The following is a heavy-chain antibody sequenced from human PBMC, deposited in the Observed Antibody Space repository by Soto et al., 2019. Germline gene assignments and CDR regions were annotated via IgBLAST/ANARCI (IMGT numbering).Heavy chain of an antibody. J-gene: IGHJ6*02. CDR2: IYYSGST. Sequence: QLQLQESGPGLVKPSETLSLTCTVSGGSISSSSYYWGWIRQPPGKGLEWIGSIYYSGSTYYNPSLKSRVTIAVDTSKNQFSLKLSSVTAADTAVYYCARQWNYYDSSGYSYYYYGMDVWGQGTTVTVSS. D-gene: IGHD3-22*01. CDR1: GGSISSSSYY. CDR3: ARQWNYYDSSGYSYYYYGMDV. V-gene: IGHV4-39*01.